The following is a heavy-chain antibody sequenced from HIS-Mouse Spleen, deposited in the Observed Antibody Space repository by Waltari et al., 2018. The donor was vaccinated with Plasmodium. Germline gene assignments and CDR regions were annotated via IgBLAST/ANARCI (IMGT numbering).Heavy chain of an antibody. D-gene: IGHD2-8*01. Sequence: QVQLVESGGGVVQPGRSLRLSCAASGFTFSSTGLSWVRRDPGKGLEWVAVIWYDGSNKYYADSVKGRFTISRDNSKNTLYLQMNSLRAEDTAVYYCAKVAQGTRDAFDIWGQGTMVTVSS. CDR3: AKVAQGTRDAFDI. J-gene: IGHJ3*02. V-gene: IGHV3-33*06. CDR1: GFTFSSTG. CDR2: IWYDGSNK.